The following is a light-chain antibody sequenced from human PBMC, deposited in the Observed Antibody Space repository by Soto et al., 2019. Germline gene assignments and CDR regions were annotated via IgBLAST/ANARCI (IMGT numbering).Light chain of an antibody. CDR3: QQRHMWPIT. J-gene: IGKJ1*01. CDR1: QSFRGL. CDR2: DAY. V-gene: IGKV3-11*01. Sequence: EVVLTQSPVTLSLSPGERATLSCRASQSFRGLLAWYQQKPGQAPRILIYDAYNRATGIPPRFSGSGSGTDFTLTISSLETEDSAVYYCQQRHMWPITFGQGTKVDIK.